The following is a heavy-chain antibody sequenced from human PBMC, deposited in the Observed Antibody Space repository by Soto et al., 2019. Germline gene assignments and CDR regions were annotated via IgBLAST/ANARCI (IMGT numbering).Heavy chain of an antibody. V-gene: IGHV6-1*01. Sequence: SHTLSLTGAITGGSVSSNSGGWSWVRQSPSRGLEWLGRTYYRSKWYYEYAVSVRGRITINPDTSKNQYSLQLNSVTPEDTAVYFCARGEQYSGRIFDYWGQGTLVTVSS. CDR2: TYYRSKWYY. CDR3: ARGEQYSGRIFDY. D-gene: IGHD1-26*01. J-gene: IGHJ4*01. CDR1: GGSVSSNSGG.